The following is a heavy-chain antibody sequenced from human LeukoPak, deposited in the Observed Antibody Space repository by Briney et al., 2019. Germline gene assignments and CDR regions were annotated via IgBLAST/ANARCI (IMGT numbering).Heavy chain of an antibody. V-gene: IGHV1-8*02. CDR1: GYTFTNYD. CDR3: ARGRSRLLRYFGQVKDGDV. D-gene: IGHD3-9*01. J-gene: IGHJ6*02. Sequence: ASVKVSCKASGYTFTNYDINWVRQATGQGLEWMGWMNPNSGNTDYAQKFQGRVTMTRNTSISTAYMQLSSLRSEDTAVYYCARGRSRLLRYFGQVKDGDVWGQGTTVTVSS. CDR2: MNPNSGNT.